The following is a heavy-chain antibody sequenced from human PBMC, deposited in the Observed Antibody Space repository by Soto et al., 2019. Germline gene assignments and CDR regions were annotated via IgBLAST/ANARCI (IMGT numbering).Heavy chain of an antibody. D-gene: IGHD2-2*01. CDR3: ARTVVPAAEGAFDI. CDR1: GFTVSSNY. J-gene: IGHJ3*02. Sequence: GGSLRLSCAASGFTVSSNYMSWVRQAPGKGLEWVSVIYSGGSTYYADSVKGRFTISRDNSKNTLYLQMNSLRAEDTAVYYCARTVVPAAEGAFDIWGQGTMVTVSS. CDR2: IYSGGST. V-gene: IGHV3-53*01.